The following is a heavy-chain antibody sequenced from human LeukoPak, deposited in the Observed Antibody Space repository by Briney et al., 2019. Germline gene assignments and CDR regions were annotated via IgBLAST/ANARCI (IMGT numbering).Heavy chain of an antibody. D-gene: IGHD2-2*01. CDR2: ISSSSTYI. CDR3: AKEQICGSTSCPMNY. Sequence: PGGSLRLSCAASGFTFSAYIMNWVRQAPGKGLEWVSSISSSSTYIYYADSVKGRFTISRDNAKNSLFLQMNSLRAEDTAVYYCAKEQICGSTSCPMNYWGQGTLVTVSS. CDR1: GFTFSAYI. V-gene: IGHV3-21*01. J-gene: IGHJ4*02.